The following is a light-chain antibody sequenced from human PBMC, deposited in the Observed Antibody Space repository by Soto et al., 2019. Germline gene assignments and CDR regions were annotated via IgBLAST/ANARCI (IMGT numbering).Light chain of an antibody. CDR2: DVS. CDR3: SSYTSISTVV. V-gene: IGLV2-14*01. CDR1: SSDVGGYNY. J-gene: IGLJ2*01. Sequence: QSALTQPASVSGSPGQSITISCTGTSSDVGGYNYVSWYQQHPGKAPKLMIYDVSNRPAVVSNRFAGSKSGNTASLTISGLQAEDEADYYCSSYTSISTVVFGGGTKLTVL.